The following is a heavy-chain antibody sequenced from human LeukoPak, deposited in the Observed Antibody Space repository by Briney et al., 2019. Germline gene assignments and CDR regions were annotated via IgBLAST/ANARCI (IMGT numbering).Heavy chain of an antibody. D-gene: IGHD3-3*01. CDR2: IYYSGST. Sequence: SETLSLTCTVSGGSISSSSYYWGWIRQPPGKGLEWIGSIYYSGSTYYNPSLKSRVTISVDTSKNQFSLKLSSVTAADTAVYYCVSEKTEYYDFWSGYYGIDYWGQGTLVTVSS. V-gene: IGHV4-39*01. J-gene: IGHJ4*02. CDR3: VSEKTEYYDFWSGYYGIDY. CDR1: GGSISSSSYY.